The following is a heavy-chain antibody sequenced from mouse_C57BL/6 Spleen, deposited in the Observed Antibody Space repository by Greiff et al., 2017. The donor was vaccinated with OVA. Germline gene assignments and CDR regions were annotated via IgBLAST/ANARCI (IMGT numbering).Heavy chain of an antibody. J-gene: IGHJ4*01. CDR1: GFSLSTFGMG. Sequence: QVQLKESGPGILQPSQTLSLTCSFSGFSLSTFGMGVGWIRQPSGKGLEWLAHIWWDDDKYYNPALKSRLTISKDTSKNQVFLKIANVDTADTATYYCARIAIYYDYERGPMDYWGQGTSVTVSS. CDR3: ARIAIYYDYERGPMDY. CDR2: IWWDDDK. D-gene: IGHD2-4*01. V-gene: IGHV8-8*01.